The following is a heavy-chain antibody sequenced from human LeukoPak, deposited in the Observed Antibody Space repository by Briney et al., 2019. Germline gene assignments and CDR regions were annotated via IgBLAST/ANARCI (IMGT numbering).Heavy chain of an antibody. J-gene: IGHJ4*02. CDR2: IKQDGSEK. CDR3: ATYIVGPTLDY. D-gene: IGHD1-26*01. Sequence: GGSLRLSCAASGFIFSSYWMSWVRQAPGKGLEWVANIKQDGSEKYYVDSVKGRFTISRDNAKNSLYLQMNSLRAEDTAVYYCATYIVGPTLDYWGQGTLVTVSS. V-gene: IGHV3-7*01. CDR1: GFIFSSYW.